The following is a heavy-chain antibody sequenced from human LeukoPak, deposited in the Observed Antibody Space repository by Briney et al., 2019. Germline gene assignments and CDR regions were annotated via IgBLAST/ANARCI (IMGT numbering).Heavy chain of an antibody. Sequence: NPSETLSLTCTVSGGSISSSSYYWGWIRQPPGKGLEWIGSIYYSGSTYYNPSLKSRVTISVDTSKNQFSLKLSSVTAADTAVYYCASGGYAGFDYWGQGTLVTVSS. CDR2: IYYSGST. V-gene: IGHV4-39*01. D-gene: IGHD1-1*01. J-gene: IGHJ4*02. CDR3: ASGGYAGFDY. CDR1: GGSISSSSYY.